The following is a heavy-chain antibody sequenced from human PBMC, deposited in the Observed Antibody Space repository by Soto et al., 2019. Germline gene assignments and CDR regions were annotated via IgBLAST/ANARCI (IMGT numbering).Heavy chain of an antibody. J-gene: IGHJ6*02. D-gene: IGHD3-22*01. Sequence: AASVKVSCKASGGTFSSYAISWVRQAPGQGLEWMGGIIPIFGTANYAQKFQGRVTITADESTSTAYMELSSLRSEDTAVYYCARGSDYYDSSGYYQHAPSYYGMDVWGQGTTVTVSS. CDR2: IIPIFGTA. CDR1: GGTFSSYA. V-gene: IGHV1-69*13. CDR3: ARGSDYYDSSGYYQHAPSYYGMDV.